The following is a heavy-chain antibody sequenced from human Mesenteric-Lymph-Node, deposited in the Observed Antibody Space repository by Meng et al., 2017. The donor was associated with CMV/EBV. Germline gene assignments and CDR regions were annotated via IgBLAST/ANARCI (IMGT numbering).Heavy chain of an antibody. CDR3: ARMVGDTYGMDV. V-gene: IGHV1-69*06. CDR2: IIPIFGTA. J-gene: IGHJ6*02. CDR1: GGTFSSYA. D-gene: IGHD1-26*01. Sequence: SVKVSCKASGGTFSSYAISWVRQAPGQGLEWMGGIIPIFGTANYAQKFQGRVTITADKSTSTAYMELSSLRSEDTAVYYCARMVGDTYGMDVWGQGTTVTVSS.